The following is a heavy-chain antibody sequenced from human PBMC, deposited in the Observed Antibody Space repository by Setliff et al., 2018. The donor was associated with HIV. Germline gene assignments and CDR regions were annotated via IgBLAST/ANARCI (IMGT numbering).Heavy chain of an antibody. CDR2: FYYSGST. J-gene: IGHJ5*02. V-gene: IGHV4-59*11. CDR1: GVSISSHS. Sequence: SETLSLTCPVSGVSISSHSWTWIRQPPGKGLEWIGYFYYSGSTNYNPSLKGRATISADTSENQLSLKLSSLTAADTAVYYCARIEGYAYGSNWFDPWGQGTLGTVS. D-gene: IGHD3-16*01. CDR3: ARIEGYAYGSNWFDP.